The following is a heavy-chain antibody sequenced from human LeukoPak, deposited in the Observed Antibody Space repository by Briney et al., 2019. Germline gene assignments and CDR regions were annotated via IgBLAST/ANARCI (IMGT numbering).Heavy chain of an antibody. CDR3: ARALWISSGDEVFDY. V-gene: IGHV1-18*01. CDR1: GYTFTSYG. D-gene: IGHD6-19*01. J-gene: IGHJ4*02. CDR2: IGAYNGNT. Sequence: ASVKVSCKASGYTFTSYGISWVRQAPGQGLEWMGWIGAYNGNTDYAQKLQGRVTMTTDTSTSTAYMELRSLRSDDTTVYYCARALWISSGDEVFDYWGQGTLVTVSS.